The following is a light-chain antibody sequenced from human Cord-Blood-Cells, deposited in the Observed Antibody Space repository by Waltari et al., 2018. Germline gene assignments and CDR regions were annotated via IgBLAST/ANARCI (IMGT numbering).Light chain of an antibody. CDR3: SSYTSSSTYV. J-gene: IGLJ1*01. CDR2: EVS. CDR1: SSDVGSYNR. V-gene: IGLV2-18*02. Sequence: QSALTQPPSVSGSPGQSVTISCTGTSSDVGSYNRVSWYQQPPGTAPKLMIYEVSNGASGVPDRFSGSKSGNTASLTISGLQAEDEADYYCSSYTSSSTYVFGTGTKVTGL.